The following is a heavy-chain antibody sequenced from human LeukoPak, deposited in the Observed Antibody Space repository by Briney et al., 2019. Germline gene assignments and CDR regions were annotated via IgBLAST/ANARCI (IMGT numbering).Heavy chain of an antibody. CDR2: ISGGGVGT. V-gene: IGHV3-23*01. CDR3: ARIGVAGANSDY. Sequence: GGSLRLSCAASGFSFSSFAMTWVRQAAGKGLEWVSAISGGGVGTYYADSVKGRFTISRDNSKNTLHLQMNSLRADDTAVYYCARIGVAGANSDYWGQGTLVTVSS. J-gene: IGHJ4*02. CDR1: GFSFSSFA. D-gene: IGHD6-19*01.